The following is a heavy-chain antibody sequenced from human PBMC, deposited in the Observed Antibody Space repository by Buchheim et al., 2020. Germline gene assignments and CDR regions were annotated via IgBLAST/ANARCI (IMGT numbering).Heavy chain of an antibody. D-gene: IGHD1-7*01. Sequence: QVQLVESGGGVVQPGSSLTLSCAASGFAFGSYGMHWVRQAPGRGLEWVAVVWYDGSNKYYADSVKGRFTISRDNSKNTLYLQMNILIGEDTAVYYCASAGTSAPFDYWGQGTL. CDR2: VWYDGSNK. CDR1: GFAFGSYG. CDR3: ASAGTSAPFDY. V-gene: IGHV3-33*01. J-gene: IGHJ4*02.